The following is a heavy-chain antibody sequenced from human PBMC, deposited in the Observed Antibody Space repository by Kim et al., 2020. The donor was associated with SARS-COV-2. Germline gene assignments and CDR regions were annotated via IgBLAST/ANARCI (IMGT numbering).Heavy chain of an antibody. V-gene: IGHV4-39*07. Sequence: PSETLSLTCTVSGGSISSSSYYWGWIRQPPGKGLEWIGSIYYSGSTYYNPSLKSRVTISVDTSKNQFSLKLSSVTAADTAVYYCARAGYGSGPRRAFDIWGQGTMVTVSS. CDR2: IYYSGST. D-gene: IGHD3-10*01. CDR3: ARAGYGSGPRRAFDI. CDR1: GGSISSSSYY. J-gene: IGHJ3*02.